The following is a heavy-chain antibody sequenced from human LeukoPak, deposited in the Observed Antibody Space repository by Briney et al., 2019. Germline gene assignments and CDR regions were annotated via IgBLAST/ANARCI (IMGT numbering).Heavy chain of an antibody. J-gene: IGHJ4*02. CDR3: ARLYSSSWYQ. D-gene: IGHD6-13*01. CDR1: GYTFTRYY. V-gene: IGHV5-51*01. Sequence: GEPLNISCKGSGYTFTRYYIGWVRQMHGKGLEWMGIIDPGDSDTRYSPSFQGQVTISADKSIKTAYLQWSSLKASDTAMYYCARLYSSSWYQWGQGTLVTVSS. CDR2: IDPGDSDT.